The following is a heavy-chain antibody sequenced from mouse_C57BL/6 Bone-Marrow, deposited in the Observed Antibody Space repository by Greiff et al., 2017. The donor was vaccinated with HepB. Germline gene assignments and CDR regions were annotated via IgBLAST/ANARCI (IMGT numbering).Heavy chain of an antibody. CDR3: TTRVLLRYLFDD. CDR2: IDPENGDT. Sequence: VQLKQSGAELVRPGASVKLSCTASGFNIKDDYMHWVKQRPEQGLEWIGWIDPENGDTEYASKFQGKATITADTSSNTAYLQLSSLTSEDTAVYYCTTRVLLRYLFDDWGQGTTLTVSS. D-gene: IGHD1-1*01. J-gene: IGHJ2*01. CDR1: GFNIKDDY. V-gene: IGHV14-4*01.